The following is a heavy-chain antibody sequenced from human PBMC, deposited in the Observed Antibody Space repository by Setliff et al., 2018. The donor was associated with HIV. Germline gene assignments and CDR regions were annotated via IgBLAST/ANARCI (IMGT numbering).Heavy chain of an antibody. J-gene: IGHJ4*02. CDR3: ARDQPQDYDSLTGYYTGRYFDY. CDR2: SYHSGRT. CDR1: GGSISSNSYY. Sequence: KASETLSLTCTVSGGSISSNSYYWGWIRQPPGKGLEWIGSSYHSGRTYYNPSLKRRVTISVDTSKNQFSLKLTSVTAADTAVYYCARDQPQDYDSLTGYYTGRYFDYWGRGTLVTVSS. D-gene: IGHD3-9*01. V-gene: IGHV4-39*07.